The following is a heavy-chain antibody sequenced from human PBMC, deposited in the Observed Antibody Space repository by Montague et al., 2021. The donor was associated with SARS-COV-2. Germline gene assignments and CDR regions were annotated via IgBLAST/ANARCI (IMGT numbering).Heavy chain of an antibody. Sequence: SETLSLTCTVSGGSISSSSYYWGWIRQPPGKGLEWIGSIYYSGSTYYNPSLKGRVTISVDTSKNQFSLKLSSVTAADTAVYYCARLYDSSSYYYGMDVWGQGTTVTVSS. CDR3: ARLYDSSSYYYGMDV. V-gene: IGHV4-39*01. CDR2: IYYSGST. D-gene: IGHD5/OR15-5a*01. CDR1: GGSISSSSYY. J-gene: IGHJ6*02.